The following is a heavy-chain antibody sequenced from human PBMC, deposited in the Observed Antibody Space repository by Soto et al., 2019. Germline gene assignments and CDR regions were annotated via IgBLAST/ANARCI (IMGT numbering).Heavy chain of an antibody. J-gene: IGHJ6*02. CDR3: ARGLYCSSTSCHLAHYYYGMDV. V-gene: IGHV6-1*01. D-gene: IGHD2-2*01. Sequence: SQSLSLTCAISGDSVSSNSAAWNWIRQSPSRGLEWLGRTYYRSKWYNDYAVSVKSRITINPDTSKNQFSLQLNSVTPEDTAVYYCARGLYCSSTSCHLAHYYYGMDVWGQGTTVTVS. CDR2: TYYRSKWYN. CDR1: GDSVSSNSAA.